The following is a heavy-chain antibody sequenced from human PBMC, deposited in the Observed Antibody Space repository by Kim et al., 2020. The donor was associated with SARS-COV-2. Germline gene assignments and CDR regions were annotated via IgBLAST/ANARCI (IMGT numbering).Heavy chain of an antibody. CDR2: TSTIGSTI. CDR1: GFIFSTYE. D-gene: IGHD2-2*01. J-gene: IGHJ6*02. CDR3: ARGLYCSSTKCSFGLDV. V-gene: IGHV3-48*03. Sequence: GGSLRLSCAASGFIFSTYEINWVRQAPGKGLELVSYTSTIGSTIYSADSVKGRFTVSRDNARNSVYLQMNSLRDEDTAVYYCARGLYCSSTKCSFGLDVWGQGTTVTVSS.